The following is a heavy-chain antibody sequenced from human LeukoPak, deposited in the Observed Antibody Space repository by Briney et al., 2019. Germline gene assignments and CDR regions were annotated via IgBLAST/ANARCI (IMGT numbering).Heavy chain of an antibody. D-gene: IGHD3-10*01. V-gene: IGHV4-34*01. CDR2: INHSGST. CDR3: AREKIRRDYYGSGSYSWFDP. CDR1: GGSFSGYY. J-gene: IGHJ5*02. Sequence: SETLSLTCAVYGGSFSGYYWSWIRQPPGKGLEWIGEINHSGSTNYNPSLKSRVTIPVDTSKNQFSLKLSSVTAADTAVYYCAREKIRRDYYGSGSYSWFDPWGQGTLVTVSS.